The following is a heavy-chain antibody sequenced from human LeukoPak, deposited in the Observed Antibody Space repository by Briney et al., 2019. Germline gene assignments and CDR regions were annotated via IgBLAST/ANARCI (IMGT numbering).Heavy chain of an antibody. Sequence: LRLSCTVSGGSISSGGYYWSWIRQHPGKGLEWIGYIYYSGSTYYNPSLKSRVTISVDTSKNQFSLKLSSVTAADTAVYYCARVSHYYDSSGINWFDPWGQGTLVTVSS. CDR3: ARVSHYYDSSGINWFDP. V-gene: IGHV4-31*03. CDR1: GGSISSGGYY. J-gene: IGHJ5*02. D-gene: IGHD3-22*01. CDR2: IYYSGST.